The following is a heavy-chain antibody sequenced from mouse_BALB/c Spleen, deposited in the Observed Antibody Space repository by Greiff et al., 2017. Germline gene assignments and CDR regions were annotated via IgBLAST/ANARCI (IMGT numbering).Heavy chain of an antibody. V-gene: IGHV1S81*02. CDR1: GYTFTSYW. D-gene: IGHD2-3*01. CDR3: TREGLLPYYAMDY. CDR2: INPSNGGT. Sequence: VQLQQPGAELVKPGASVKLSCKASGYTFTSYWMHWVKPRPGQGLEWIGGINPSNGGTNFNEKFKSKATLTVDKSSSTAYMQLSSLTSEDSAVYYCTREGLLPYYAMDYWGQGTSVTVSS. J-gene: IGHJ4*01.